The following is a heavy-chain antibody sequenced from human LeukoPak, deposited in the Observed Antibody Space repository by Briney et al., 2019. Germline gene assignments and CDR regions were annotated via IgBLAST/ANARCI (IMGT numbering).Heavy chain of an antibody. V-gene: IGHV5-51*01. CDR3: ARMETPLTGCYYYVDV. Sequence: GESLKMSCSGSGYSFHTYWIAWVRQRPGKGLEWMGIFFPGDSDVRYGPSFQGQVTMSCDNSTRTGYLHWSTLQASDTATYFCARMETPLTGCYYYVDVWGTGTTVTVSS. CDR2: FFPGDSDV. D-gene: IGHD3-9*01. J-gene: IGHJ6*03. CDR1: GYSFHTYW.